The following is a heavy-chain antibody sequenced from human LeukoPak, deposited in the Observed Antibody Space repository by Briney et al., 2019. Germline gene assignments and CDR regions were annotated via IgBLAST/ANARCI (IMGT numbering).Heavy chain of an antibody. CDR2: INTNTGNP. CDR3: ATSPGIAAPSGYYFDH. D-gene: IGHD6-13*01. CDR1: GYTFTTYA. J-gene: IGHJ4*02. Sequence: ASVKVSCKASGYTFTTYAMNWVRQAPGQGLEWMGWINTNTGNPTYAQGFTGRFVFSLDTSVSTAYLQISSLKAEDTAVYYCATSPGIAAPSGYYFDHWGQGTLVTVSS. V-gene: IGHV7-4-1*02.